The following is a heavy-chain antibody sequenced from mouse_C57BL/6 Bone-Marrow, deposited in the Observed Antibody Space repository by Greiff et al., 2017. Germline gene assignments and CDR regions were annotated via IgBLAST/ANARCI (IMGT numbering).Heavy chain of an antibody. J-gene: IGHJ2*01. CDR3: ARHEGYGKKDFDY. V-gene: IGHV5-6*01. CDR2: ISSGGSYT. D-gene: IGHD1-1*01. Sequence: EVQLVESGGDLVKPGGSLKLSCAASGFTFSSYGMSWVRQTPDKRLEWVATISSGGSYTYYPDSVKGRFTISRDNAKNTLYLQMSSLKSEDTAMYYCARHEGYGKKDFDYWGQGTTLTVSS. CDR1: GFTFSSYG.